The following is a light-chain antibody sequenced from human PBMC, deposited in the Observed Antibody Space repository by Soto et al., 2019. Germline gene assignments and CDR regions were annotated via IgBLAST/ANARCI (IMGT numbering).Light chain of an antibody. Sequence: QSVLTQSSSASASLGSSVKLTCTLSSGHSSHIIAWHQQQPGKAPRYLMKLEGSGSYNKGSGVPDRFSGSSSGADRYLTISNLQFEDEADYYCETWDSKWNWVFGGGTKVTVL. J-gene: IGLJ3*02. CDR1: SGHSSHI. CDR3: ETWDSKWNWV. V-gene: IGLV4-60*02. CDR2: LEGSGSY.